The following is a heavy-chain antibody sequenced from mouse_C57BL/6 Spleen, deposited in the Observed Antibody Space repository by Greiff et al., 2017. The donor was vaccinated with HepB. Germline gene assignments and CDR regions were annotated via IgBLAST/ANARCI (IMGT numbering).Heavy chain of an antibody. CDR3: ARSDYYGNNWYFDV. CDR1: GYTFTSYG. CDR2: INPSNGGT. J-gene: IGHJ1*03. V-gene: IGHV1-53*01. Sequence: VQLQQSGAELARPGASVKLSCKASGYTFTSYGISWVKQRPGQGLEWIGNINPSNGGTNYNEKFKSKATLTVDKSSSTAYMQLSSLTSEDSAVYYCARSDYYGNNWYFDVWGTGTTVTVSS. D-gene: IGHD2-1*01.